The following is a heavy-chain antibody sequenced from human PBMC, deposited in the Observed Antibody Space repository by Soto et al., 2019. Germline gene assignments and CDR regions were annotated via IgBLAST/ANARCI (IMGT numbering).Heavy chain of an antibody. Sequence: PGGSLRLSCAASGFTFSSYAMSWVRQAPGKGLEWVSAISGSGGSTYYAGSVKGRFTISRDNSKNTLYLQMNSLRAEDTAVYYCAKETAMVPYYYYGMDVWGQGTTVTVSS. V-gene: IGHV3-23*01. CDR2: ISGSGGST. D-gene: IGHD5-18*01. CDR1: GFTFSSYA. J-gene: IGHJ6*02. CDR3: AKETAMVPYYYYGMDV.